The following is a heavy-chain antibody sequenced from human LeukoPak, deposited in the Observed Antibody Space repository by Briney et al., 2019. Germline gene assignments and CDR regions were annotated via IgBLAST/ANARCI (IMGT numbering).Heavy chain of an antibody. V-gene: IGHV4-59*01. CDR1: GGSISSYY. CDR3: ARDRDYYGSEWYFDL. CDR2: IYYSGST. D-gene: IGHD3-10*01. Sequence: SETRSLTCTVSGGSISSYYCSWIRQPPGKGLEWIGYIYYSGSTNYNPSLKSRVTISVDTSKNQFSLKLSSVTAADTAVYYCARDRDYYGSEWYFDLWGRGTLVTISS. J-gene: IGHJ2*01.